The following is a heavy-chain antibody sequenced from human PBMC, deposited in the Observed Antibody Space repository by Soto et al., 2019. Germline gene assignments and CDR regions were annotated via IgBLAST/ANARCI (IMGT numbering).Heavy chain of an antibody. J-gene: IGHJ4*01. CDR1: GITFNNHA. CDR2: ISGSGANT. V-gene: IGHV3-23*01. CDR3: AKDHGGSPCTNPNY. Sequence: GGSLRLSCAASGITFNNHALSWVRQAPGKGLEWVSGISGSGANTHYADSVKGRFTIPRDNSKNTLSLQMNSLSPAHTARYFCAKDHGGSPCTNPNY. D-gene: IGHD2-8*01.